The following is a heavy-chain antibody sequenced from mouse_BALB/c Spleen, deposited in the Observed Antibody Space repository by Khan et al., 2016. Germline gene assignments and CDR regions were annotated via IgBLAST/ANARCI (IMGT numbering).Heavy chain of an antibody. Sequence: QIQLVQSGPELKKPGKTVKISCKASGYTFTNYGMNWVKQAPGKGLKWMGWINTYSGESTYADDFKGRFAFSLETSANTADLRNNNLKNEDTATYFCARYRYYYGSSRYFDGWGAGASVTVSS. J-gene: IGHJ1*01. CDR3: ARYRYYYGSSRYFDG. CDR2: INTYSGES. D-gene: IGHD1-1*01. CDR1: GYTFTNYG. V-gene: IGHV9-3-1*01.